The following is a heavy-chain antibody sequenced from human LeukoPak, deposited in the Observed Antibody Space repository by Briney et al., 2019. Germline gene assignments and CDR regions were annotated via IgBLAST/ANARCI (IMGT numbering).Heavy chain of an antibody. CDR2: IIPIFGTA. V-gene: IGHV1-69*01. J-gene: IGHJ4*02. CDR1: GGTFSSYA. Sequence: SVKVSCKASGGTFSSYAISWVRQAPGQGLEWMGGIIPIFGTANYAQKFQGRVTITADESTSIAYMELSSLRSEDTAVYYCARGEQFLEWLFGYWGQGTLVTVSS. CDR3: ARGEQFLEWLFGY. D-gene: IGHD3-3*01.